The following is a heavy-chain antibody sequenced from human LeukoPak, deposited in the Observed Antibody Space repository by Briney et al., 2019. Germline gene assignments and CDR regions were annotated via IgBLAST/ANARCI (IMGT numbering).Heavy chain of an antibody. D-gene: IGHD3-16*02. J-gene: IGHJ4*02. CDR3: ARHPDMITFGGVIAHFDY. CDR2: IYPGDYDT. V-gene: IGHV5-51*01. CDR1: GCCFTSYW. Sequence: GESLKISWKGSGCCFTSYWIGWGRQMPGKGLGVRGNIYPGDYDTRYSPTFQSQVTIAADKSISTAYLQWSSLKASDTAMYYCARHPDMITFGGVIAHFDYWGQGTLVTVSS.